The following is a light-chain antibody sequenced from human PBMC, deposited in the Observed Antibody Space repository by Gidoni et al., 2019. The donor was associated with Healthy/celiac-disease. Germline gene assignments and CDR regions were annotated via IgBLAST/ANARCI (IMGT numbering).Light chain of an antibody. Sequence: QSALTQPASVSGSPGQSITISCTGTSSDVGGYNYVSWYQQHPGKAPHLMIYEVSNRPSGVSNRFPGAKSGNTASLTISGLQAEDEADYYCSSYTSSSTVVFGGGTNLTVL. V-gene: IGLV2-14*01. CDR2: EVS. J-gene: IGLJ2*01. CDR3: SSYTSSSTVV. CDR1: SSDVGGYNY.